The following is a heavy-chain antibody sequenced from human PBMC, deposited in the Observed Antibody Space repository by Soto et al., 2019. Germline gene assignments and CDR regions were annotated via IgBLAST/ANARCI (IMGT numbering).Heavy chain of an antibody. J-gene: IGHJ6*03. CDR2: ISGSGGST. D-gene: IGHD2-8*01. CDR3: ATGLLCTNGVCYDYYYYDYYMDV. CDR1: GFTFSSYA. Sequence: EVQLLESGGGLVQPGGSLRLSCAASGFTFSSYAMSWVRQAPGKGLEWVSAISGSGGSTYYADSVKGRFTISRDNSKNTLYLQMNSLRAEDTAVYYCATGLLCTNGVCYDYYYYDYYMDVWGKGTTVTVSS. V-gene: IGHV3-23*01.